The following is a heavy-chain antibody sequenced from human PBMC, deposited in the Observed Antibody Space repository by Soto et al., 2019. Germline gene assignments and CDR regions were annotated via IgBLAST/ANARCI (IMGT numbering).Heavy chain of an antibody. CDR3: ARVHDFWSGLYYFDY. J-gene: IGHJ4*02. D-gene: IGHD3-3*01. Sequence: PSETLSLTCTVSGGSISSYYWSWIRQPPGKGLEWIGYIYYSGSTNYNPSLKSRVTISVDTSKNQFSLKLSSVTAADTAVYYCARVHDFWSGLYYFDYWGQGTLVTVYS. CDR2: IYYSGST. V-gene: IGHV4-59*01. CDR1: GGSISSYY.